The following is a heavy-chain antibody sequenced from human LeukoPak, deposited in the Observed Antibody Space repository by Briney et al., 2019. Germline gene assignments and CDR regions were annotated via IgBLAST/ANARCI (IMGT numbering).Heavy chain of an antibody. V-gene: IGHV4-61*02. J-gene: IGHJ6*03. CDR2: ISTRGST. CDR1: GGSISSANNY. CDR3: ARQGGWGSYYRPGYYYYMDV. Sequence: SETLSLTCTVSGGSISSANNYWNWLRRPAGKGLEWIGRISTRGSTNFNPSIQSRVNISVDTSKNQFSLKLSSVTAADTAVYYWARQGGWGSYYRPGYYYYMDVGGKGTTVTISS. D-gene: IGHD3-10*01.